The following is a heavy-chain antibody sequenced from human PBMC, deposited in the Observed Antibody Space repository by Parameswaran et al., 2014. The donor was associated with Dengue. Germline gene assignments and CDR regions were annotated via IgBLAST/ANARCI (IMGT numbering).Heavy chain of an antibody. J-gene: IGHJ6*02. CDR3: ARGSYYYYYGMDV. V-gene: IGHV3-48*01. CDR2: ISSSSSTI. Sequence: GLEWVSYISSSSSTIYYADSVKGRFTISRDNAKNSLYLQMNSLRAEDTAVYYCARGSYYYYYGMDVWGQGTTVTVSS.